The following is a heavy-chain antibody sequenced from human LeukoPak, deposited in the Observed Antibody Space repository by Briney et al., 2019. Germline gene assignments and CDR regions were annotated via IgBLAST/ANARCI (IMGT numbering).Heavy chain of an antibody. CDR1: GLTFSSYA. D-gene: IGHD1-26*01. CDR2: ISGSGGST. CDR3: VRDQDEDRGSTTFDR. Sequence: GGSLRLSCAASGLTFSSYAMSWVRQAPGKGLEWVSAISGSGGSTYYADSVKGRFTISRDNSKNTLYLQMNSLRAEDTAIYYCVRDQDEDRGSTTFDRWGQGTLVTVSS. V-gene: IGHV3-23*01. J-gene: IGHJ4*02.